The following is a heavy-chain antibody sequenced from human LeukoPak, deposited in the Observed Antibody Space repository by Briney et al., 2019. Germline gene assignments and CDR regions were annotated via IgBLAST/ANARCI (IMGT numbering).Heavy chain of an antibody. J-gene: IGHJ4*02. CDR1: GFTSSDYY. CDR3: ARRRDYFDY. V-gene: IGHV3-11*01. CDR2: SSSRGGTI. Sequence: GGSLRLSCAASGFTSSDYYMSWIRQAPGKGREWVSYSSSRGGTIDYAESVKGRFTISRDNAKNSLYLQMNSLRAEDTAVYYCARRRDYFDYWGQGTLVTVSS.